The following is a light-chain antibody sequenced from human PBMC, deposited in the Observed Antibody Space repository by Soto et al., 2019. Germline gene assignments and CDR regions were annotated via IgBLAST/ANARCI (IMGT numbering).Light chain of an antibody. Sequence: QSALTQPRSVSGSLGQSVTISCTGTSSDVGTYNYVSWYQQHPGKAPKVMIYDVSERPSGVPDRFSGYKSGNTASLTISGLEDEDEADYYCCSYAGSPRYVLGTGTKVTVL. V-gene: IGLV2-11*01. CDR3: CSYAGSPRYV. CDR2: DVS. J-gene: IGLJ1*01. CDR1: SSDVGTYNY.